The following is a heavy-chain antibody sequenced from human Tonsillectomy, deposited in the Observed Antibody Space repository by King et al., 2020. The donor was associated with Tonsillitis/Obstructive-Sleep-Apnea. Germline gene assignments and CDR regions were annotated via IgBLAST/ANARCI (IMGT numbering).Heavy chain of an antibody. CDR2: ISSSGNTI. CDR3: ARAFYDGGMDV. J-gene: IGHJ6*02. Sequence: VQLVESGGGLVQPGGSLRLSCAASGFTFSYYEMNWVRQAPGKGLECVSYISSSGNTIYYADSVKGRFTISRDNAKNSLFLQMNGLRAEDTAVYYCARAFYDGGMDVWGQGTTVTVSS. D-gene: IGHD3-16*01. CDR1: GFTFSYYE. V-gene: IGHV3-48*03.